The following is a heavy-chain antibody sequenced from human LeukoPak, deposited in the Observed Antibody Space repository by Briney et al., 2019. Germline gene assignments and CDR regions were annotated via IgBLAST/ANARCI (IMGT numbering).Heavy chain of an antibody. CDR2: INANSGTT. CDR3: AKPISGGLAVTADWFHP. D-gene: IGHD6-19*01. Sequence: GGSLRLSCAASGFAFSVYAMSWLRQPPGKGLEWVSTINANSGTTSYAAPVRGRFSISRDNSKNTLYLQLNTLRADDTATYYCAKPISGGLAVTADWFHPWGQGTLVVVSS. J-gene: IGHJ5*01. V-gene: IGHV3-23*01. CDR1: GFAFSVYA.